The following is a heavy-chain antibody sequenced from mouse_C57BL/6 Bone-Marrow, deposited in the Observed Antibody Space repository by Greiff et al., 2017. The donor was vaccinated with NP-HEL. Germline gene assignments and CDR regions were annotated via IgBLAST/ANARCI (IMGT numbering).Heavy chain of an antibody. CDR3: ARDYYGSSYDWYFDV. CDR1: GYTFTSYW. V-gene: IGHV1-69*01. J-gene: IGHJ1*03. CDR2: IDPSDSYT. D-gene: IGHD1-1*01. Sequence: QVQLQQPGAELVMPGASVKLSCKASGYTFTSYWMHWVKQRPGQGLEWIGEIDPSDSYTNYNQKFKGKSTLTVDKSSSTAYMQLNSLTSEDSAVYYCARDYYGSSYDWYFDVWGTGTTVTVSS.